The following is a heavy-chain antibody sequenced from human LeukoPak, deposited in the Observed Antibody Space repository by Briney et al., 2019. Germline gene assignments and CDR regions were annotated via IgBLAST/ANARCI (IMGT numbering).Heavy chain of an antibody. CDR1: GGSINNGGYY. CDR2: IYYSGSS. Sequence: PSETLSLTCTVSGGSINNGGYYWSWIRQHPGKGLEWIGYIYYSGSSYYNPSLRSRVTISLDTSKNQFSLKLRSVTAADTAVYYCARSPDWDPFDYWGQGTLVTVSS. J-gene: IGHJ4*02. D-gene: IGHD3-9*01. CDR3: ARSPDWDPFDY. V-gene: IGHV4-30-4*01.